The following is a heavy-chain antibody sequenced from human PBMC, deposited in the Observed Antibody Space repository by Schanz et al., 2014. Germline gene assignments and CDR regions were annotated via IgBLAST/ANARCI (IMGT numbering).Heavy chain of an antibody. Sequence: QVHLLESGGGLVEPGGSLRLSCAASGFTFSTHAIHWVRQAPGKGLEWVAVIWNDGNKKYYSESVQGRFSISRDNSKNTLYLQMNSLRTEDTAVYYCAKGRFGELSAFDIWGQGTMVTVSS. J-gene: IGHJ3*02. V-gene: IGHV3-33*06. D-gene: IGHD3-10*01. CDR3: AKGRFGELSAFDI. CDR1: GFTFSTHA. CDR2: IWNDGNKK.